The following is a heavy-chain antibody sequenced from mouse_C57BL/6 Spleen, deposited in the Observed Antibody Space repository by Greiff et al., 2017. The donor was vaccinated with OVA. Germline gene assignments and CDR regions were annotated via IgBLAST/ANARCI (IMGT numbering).Heavy chain of an antibody. CDR1: GYAFSSYW. CDR3: ASYYYGSSPWFAY. V-gene: IGHV1-80*01. D-gene: IGHD1-1*01. J-gene: IGHJ3*01. CDR2: IYPGDGDT. Sequence: QVQLQQSGAELVKPGASVKISCKASGYAFSSYWMNWVKQRPGKGLEWIGQIYPGDGDTNYNGKFKGKATLTADKSSSTAYMQLSSLTSEDSAVYFCASYYYGSSPWFAYWGQGTLVTVSA.